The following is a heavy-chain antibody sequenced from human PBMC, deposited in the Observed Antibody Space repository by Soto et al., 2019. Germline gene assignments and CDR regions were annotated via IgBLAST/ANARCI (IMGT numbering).Heavy chain of an antibody. CDR1: GDSVSSNSAA. J-gene: IGHJ6*02. CDR2: TYYRSKWYN. Sequence: KASETLSLTCAISGDSVSSNSAAWNWIRQSPSRGLEWLGRTYYRSKWYNDYAVSVKSRITINPDTSKNQFSLQLNSVTPEDTAVYYCARHGVDKAMVRDYGMDVWGQGTTVTVSS. CDR3: ARHGVDKAMVRDYGMDV. D-gene: IGHD5-18*01. V-gene: IGHV6-1*01.